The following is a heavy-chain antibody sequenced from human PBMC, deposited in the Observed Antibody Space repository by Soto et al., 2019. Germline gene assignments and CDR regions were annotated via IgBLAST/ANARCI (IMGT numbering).Heavy chain of an antibody. J-gene: IGHJ5*02. V-gene: IGHV4-39*01. D-gene: IGHD2-21*02. CDR3: ARHPSDFWFDP. CDR1: GCAIRICSYI. CDR2: IYYSGSS. Sequence: SESLSPTYSISGCAIRICSYIWGWILHPPGKGLEWIGRIYYSGSSYYNPSLKSRVTVSVDTSTNQFSLKVSSVTAADTAVYYCARHPSDFWFDPWGQG.